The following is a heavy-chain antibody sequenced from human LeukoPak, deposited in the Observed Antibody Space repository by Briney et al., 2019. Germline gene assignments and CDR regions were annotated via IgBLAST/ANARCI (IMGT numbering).Heavy chain of an antibody. V-gene: IGHV3-43*02. CDR3: AKGHFGAGHY. Sequence: GGSLRLSCAASGFTFGDYTMHWFRQPPGRGLQWVSLITGDGGTTSYAGSVKGRFTISRDSSKNSLYLHMNSLRNEDTALYYCAKGHFGAGHYWGQGTLVTVSS. CDR2: ITGDGGTT. J-gene: IGHJ4*02. D-gene: IGHD3-3*01. CDR1: GFTFGDYT.